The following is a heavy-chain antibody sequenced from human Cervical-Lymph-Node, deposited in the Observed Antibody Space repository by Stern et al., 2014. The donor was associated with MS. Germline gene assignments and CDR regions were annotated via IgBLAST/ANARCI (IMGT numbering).Heavy chain of an antibody. V-gene: IGHV5-51*01. Sequence: VQLVESGPEVKRPGESLKISCQASGYTFTSYWIGWVRPMPGKGLEWIAIIFPGGSDIRYSPSFQGQVTISTDKSSSTAYLQWNNLKASDPAIYYCARQRYFDYWGQGTLVTVSS. CDR1: GYTFTSYW. J-gene: IGHJ4*02. CDR3: ARQRYFDY. CDR2: IFPGGSDI.